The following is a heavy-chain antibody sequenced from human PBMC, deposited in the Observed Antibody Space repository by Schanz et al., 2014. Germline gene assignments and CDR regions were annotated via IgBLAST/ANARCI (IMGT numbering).Heavy chain of an antibody. J-gene: IGHJ6*02. V-gene: IGHV3-30*02. CDR1: GFSFDKYG. Sequence: QVQLVESGGGVVQPGRSLRLSCATSGFSFDKYGMHWVRQAPGKGLEWVTFIRFDGSNKYYADSVKGRFTISRDNSKNTLYPQMNSLRAEDTAVYYCAKDPYGMDVWGQGTTVTVSS. CDR2: IRFDGSNK. CDR3: AKDPYGMDV.